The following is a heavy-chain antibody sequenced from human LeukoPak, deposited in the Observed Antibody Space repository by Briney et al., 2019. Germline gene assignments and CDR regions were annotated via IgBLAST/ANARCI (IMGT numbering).Heavy chain of an antibody. CDR3: TRDGPFDI. CDR2: INSDGSRT. CDR1: GFTFSAYW. V-gene: IGHV3-74*01. Sequence: GSLRLSCAASGFTFSAYWMNWVRQAPGKGLVWVSRINSDGSRTTYADSVKGRFTISRDNAKNTLYVQMNSLRAEDTAVYYCTRDGPFDIWGQGTMVTVSS. J-gene: IGHJ3*02.